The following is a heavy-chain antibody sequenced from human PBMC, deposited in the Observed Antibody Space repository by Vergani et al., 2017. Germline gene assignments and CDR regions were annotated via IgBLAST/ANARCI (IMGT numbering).Heavy chain of an antibody. CDR1: GGSISSSSYY. CDR2: IYYSGST. CDR3: ATEIEDIVVVPAARLVNWFDP. Sequence: QLQLQESGPGLVKPSETLSLTCTVSGGSISSSSYYWGWIRQPPGKGQEWIGSIYYSGSTYYNPSLKSRVTISVDTSKNQFSLKLSSVTDADTAVYYGATEIEDIVVVPAARLVNWFDPWGQGTLVTVSS. V-gene: IGHV4-39*07. J-gene: IGHJ5*02. D-gene: IGHD2-2*01.